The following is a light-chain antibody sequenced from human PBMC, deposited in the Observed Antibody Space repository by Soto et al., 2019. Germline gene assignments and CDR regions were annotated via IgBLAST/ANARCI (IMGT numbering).Light chain of an antibody. CDR3: QQRSNWPIT. V-gene: IGKV3D-20*02. CDR1: QSVSSSY. J-gene: IGKJ5*01. CDR2: GAS. Sequence: EIVLTQSPGTLSLSQGERGTLSCRVSQSVSSSYVAWYQQKPGQAPRLLIYGASNRATGIPARFSGSGSGTDFTLTISSLEPEDFAVYYCQQRSNWPITFGQGTRLEIK.